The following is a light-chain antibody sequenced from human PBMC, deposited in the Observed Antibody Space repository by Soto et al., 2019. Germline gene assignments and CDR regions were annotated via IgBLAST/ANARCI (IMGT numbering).Light chain of an antibody. CDR1: SSNIGSNY. Sequence: QSVLTQPPSASGTPGQRVTISGSGSSSNIGSNYVFWYQHLPGTAPKLLIYRNNQRPSGVPDRFSGSKSGTSASLAISGLRSEDETDYDCAAWDDSLSGVVFGGGTKLTVL. CDR3: AAWDDSLSGVV. CDR2: RNN. V-gene: IGLV1-47*01. J-gene: IGLJ2*01.